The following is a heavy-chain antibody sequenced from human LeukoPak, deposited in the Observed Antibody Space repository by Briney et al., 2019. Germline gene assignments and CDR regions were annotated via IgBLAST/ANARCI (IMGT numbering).Heavy chain of an antibody. J-gene: IGHJ4*02. V-gene: IGHV1-69*04. Sequence: SVKVSCKASGGTFSSYAISWVRQAPGQGLEWMGRIIPILGIANYAQKFQGRVTITADKSTSTAYMELSSLRSEDTAVYYCARGERDHSSGYLGYWGQGTLVTVSS. CDR2: IIPILGIA. D-gene: IGHD3-22*01. CDR1: GGTFSSYA. CDR3: ARGERDHSSGYLGY.